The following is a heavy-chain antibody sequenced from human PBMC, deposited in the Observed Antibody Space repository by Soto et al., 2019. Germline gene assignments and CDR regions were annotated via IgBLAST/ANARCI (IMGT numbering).Heavy chain of an antibody. Sequence: EVQLLESGGGLVQPGGSLRLSCAASGFTFSSYAMSWVRQAPGKGLEWVSAISGSGGSTYYADSVKGRFTISRDNSKNTLYLQMNSLRAEDTAVYYCAKHITPVAGTRYGAFDIWGQGTMVTVSS. D-gene: IGHD6-19*01. J-gene: IGHJ3*02. CDR2: ISGSGGST. CDR1: GFTFSSYA. CDR3: AKHITPVAGTRYGAFDI. V-gene: IGHV3-23*01.